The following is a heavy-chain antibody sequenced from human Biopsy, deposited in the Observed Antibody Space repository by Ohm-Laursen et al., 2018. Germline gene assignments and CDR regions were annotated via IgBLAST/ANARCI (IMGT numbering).Heavy chain of an antibody. Sequence: GSLRLSCTASGFTFTGFSMDWVRQAPGKGLEWVASITSGRSYIYYADSVKGRFTISRDNSKNSLYLQMNSLRADDPSVYFCARERPAMFGGGGGFDFWGQGTLVIVSS. D-gene: IGHD2-15*01. CDR1: GFTFTGFS. V-gene: IGHV3-21*01. J-gene: IGHJ5*01. CDR2: ITSGRSYI. CDR3: ARERPAMFGGGGGFDF.